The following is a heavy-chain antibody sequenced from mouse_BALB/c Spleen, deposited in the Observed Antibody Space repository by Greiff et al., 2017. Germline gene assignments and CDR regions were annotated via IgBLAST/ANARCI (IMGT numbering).Heavy chain of an antibody. Sequence: QVHVKQSGPELVKPGASVKISCKASGYSFTSYYIHWVKQRPGQGLEWIGWIFPGSGNTKYNEKFKGKATLTADTSSSTAYMQLSSLTSEDSAVYFCARSATATPFDYWGQGTTLTVSS. J-gene: IGHJ2*01. CDR3: ARSATATPFDY. V-gene: IGHV1-66*01. CDR1: GYSFTSYY. CDR2: IFPGSGNT. D-gene: IGHD1-2*01.